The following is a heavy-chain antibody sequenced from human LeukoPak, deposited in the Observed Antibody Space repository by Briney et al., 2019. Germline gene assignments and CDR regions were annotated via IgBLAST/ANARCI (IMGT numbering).Heavy chain of an antibody. CDR2: INSDGRST. V-gene: IGHV3-74*01. CDR1: GFTFSSYW. D-gene: IGHD5-12*01. J-gene: IGHJ4*02. Sequence: GGSLRLSCAASGFTFSSYWMHWVRQAPGKGLVWVSRINSDGRSTADSVKGRFTISRDNAKSTLYLQMNSLRVEDTAVYYCARVRDYSGYDFDYWGQGTLVTVSS. CDR3: ARVRDYSGYDFDY.